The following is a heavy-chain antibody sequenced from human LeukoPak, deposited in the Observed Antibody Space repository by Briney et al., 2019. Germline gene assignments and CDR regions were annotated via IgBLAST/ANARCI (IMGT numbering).Heavy chain of an antibody. CDR1: GFTFSSYS. J-gene: IGHJ4*02. CDR3: ARRAHSDFWSGYFYFDY. V-gene: IGHV3-48*01. D-gene: IGHD3-3*01. Sequence: GGSLRLSCAASGFTFSSYSMNWVRQAPGKGLEWVSYISSSSSTIYYADSVKGRFTISRDNAKNSLYLQMNSLRAEDTAVYYCARRAHSDFWSGYFYFDYWGQGALVTVSS. CDR2: ISSSSSTI.